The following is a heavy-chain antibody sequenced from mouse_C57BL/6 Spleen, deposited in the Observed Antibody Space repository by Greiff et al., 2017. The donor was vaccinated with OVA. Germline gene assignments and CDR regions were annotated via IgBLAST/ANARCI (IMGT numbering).Heavy chain of an antibody. V-gene: IGHV14-4*01. CDR2: IDPENGDT. D-gene: IGHD4-1*01. Sequence: DVKLQESGAELVRPGASVKLSCTASGFNIKDDYMHWVKQRPEQGLEWIGWIDPENGDTEYASKFQGKATITADTSSNTAYLQLSSLTSEDTAVYYCTTGTWGYWGQGTTLTVSS. CDR1: GFNIKDDY. J-gene: IGHJ2*01. CDR3: TTGTWGY.